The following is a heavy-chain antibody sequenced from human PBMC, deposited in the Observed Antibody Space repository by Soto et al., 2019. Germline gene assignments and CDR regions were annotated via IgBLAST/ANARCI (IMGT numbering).Heavy chain of an antibody. CDR2: IKQDGSEK. D-gene: IGHD2-15*01. J-gene: IGHJ3*02. CDR1: GFTCSSYW. CDR3: ARVSRCSGGSCYSGAFDI. Sequence: GRSLRLSCAASGFTCSSYWMSWVRQAPGKGLEWVANIKQDGSEKYYVDSVKGRFTISRDNAKNSLYLQMNSLRAEDTAVYYCARVSRCSGGSCYSGAFDIWGQGTMVTGSS. V-gene: IGHV3-7*03.